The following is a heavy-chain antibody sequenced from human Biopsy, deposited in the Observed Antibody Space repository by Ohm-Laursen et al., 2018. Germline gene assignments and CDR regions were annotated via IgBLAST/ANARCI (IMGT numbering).Heavy chain of an antibody. J-gene: IGHJ3*02. Sequence: TLSLTCAVYGESFNGYYWSWIRQTPGKGLEWIGEINHSGRTNYNPSLKSRVTISVDTSKNQFSLKVRSVTAEDTAMYYCARPTNARAGGAPFDIWGQGTMVTVSS. CDR2: INHSGRT. CDR1: GESFNGYY. D-gene: IGHD1-1*01. V-gene: IGHV4-34*01. CDR3: ARPTNARAGGAPFDI.